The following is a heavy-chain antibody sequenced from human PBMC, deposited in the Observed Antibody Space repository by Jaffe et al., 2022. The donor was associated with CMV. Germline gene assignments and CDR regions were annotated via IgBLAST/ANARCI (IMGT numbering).Heavy chain of an antibody. CDR1: GFTVSANY. D-gene: IGHD2-21*02. J-gene: IGHJ4*02. CDR2: FYSGGDT. CDR3: ARGLGAGSDCCPLDY. V-gene: IGHV3-53*01. Sequence: EVQLVESGGDLIQPGGSLRLSCSASGFTVSANYMTWVRQAPGKGLEWVSIFYSGGDTYYAGSVRGRFTISRDTSKNTLYLHMNSLRADDTAVYYCARGLGAGSDCCPLDYWGLGTMVTVSS.